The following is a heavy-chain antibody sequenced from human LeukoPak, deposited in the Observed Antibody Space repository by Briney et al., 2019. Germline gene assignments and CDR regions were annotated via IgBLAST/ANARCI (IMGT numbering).Heavy chain of an antibody. CDR1: GGSISSYY. CDR3: ARTGWVGATTNWFDP. Sequence: SETLSLTCTVSGGSISSYYWSWIRQPPGKGLEWIGYIYYSGSTNYIPSLKSRDTISVDTSKNQFSLKLSSVTAADTAVYYCARTGWVGATTNWFDPWGQGTLVTVSS. V-gene: IGHV4-59*01. J-gene: IGHJ5*02. D-gene: IGHD1-26*01. CDR2: IYYSGST.